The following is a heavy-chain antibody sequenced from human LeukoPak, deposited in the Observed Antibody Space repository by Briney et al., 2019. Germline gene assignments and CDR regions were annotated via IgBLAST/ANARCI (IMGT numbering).Heavy chain of an antibody. Sequence: SETLSPTCTVSGGSISSSSYYWGWIRQPPGKGLEWIGSIYYSGSTYYNPSLKSRVTISVDTSKNQFSLKLSSVTAADTAVYYCARLPMYYYGSGSSFDYWGQGTLVTVSS. CDR2: IYYSGST. CDR1: GGSISSSSYY. CDR3: ARLPMYYYGSGSSFDY. V-gene: IGHV4-39*01. D-gene: IGHD3-10*01. J-gene: IGHJ4*02.